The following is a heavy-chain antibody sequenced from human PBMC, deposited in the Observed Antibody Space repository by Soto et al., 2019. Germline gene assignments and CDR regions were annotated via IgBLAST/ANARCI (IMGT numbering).Heavy chain of an antibody. CDR1: GFTFSRYT. V-gene: IGHV3-30-3*01. Sequence: QVQLVESGGGVVQPGRSLRLSCAASGFTFSRYTMHWVRQAPGKGLEWVAVTSYDGSTKYYADSVKGRFTISRDNSKNILYLQINYLRAEDTAVYYCAKDGGFGYGFWYFALWGRGALVTVSS. D-gene: IGHD5-12*01. J-gene: IGHJ2*01. CDR2: TSYDGSTK. CDR3: AKDGGFGYGFWYFAL.